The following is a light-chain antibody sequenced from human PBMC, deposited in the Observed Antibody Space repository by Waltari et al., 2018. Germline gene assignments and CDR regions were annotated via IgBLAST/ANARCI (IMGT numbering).Light chain of an antibody. CDR1: QSLLDSNGKTY. V-gene: IGKV2D-29*01. Sequence: EIVMTQTPLSLSVTPGQTASIFCKSSQSLLDSNGKTYLYWYLQKPGQPPQLLISEVSNRFPGVPDRFSGSGSGTDFALKISRVEADDVGVYYCMQSIELPRTFGQGTKVEIK. CDR3: MQSIELPRT. CDR2: EVS. J-gene: IGKJ1*01.